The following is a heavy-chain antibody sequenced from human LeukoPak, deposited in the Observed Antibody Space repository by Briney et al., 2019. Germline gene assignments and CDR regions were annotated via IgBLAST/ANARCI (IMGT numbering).Heavy chain of an antibody. V-gene: IGHV1-2*02. J-gene: IGHJ4*02. CDR1: GYTFTGYY. Sequence: ASVKVSCKASGYTFTGYYMHWVRQAPGQGLGWMGWINPNSGGTNYAQKFQGRVTMTRDTSISTAYMEPSRLRSDDTAVYYCARASARTTGTTPSHYWGQGTLVTVSS. D-gene: IGHD1-1*01. CDR2: INPNSGGT. CDR3: ARASARTTGTTPSHY.